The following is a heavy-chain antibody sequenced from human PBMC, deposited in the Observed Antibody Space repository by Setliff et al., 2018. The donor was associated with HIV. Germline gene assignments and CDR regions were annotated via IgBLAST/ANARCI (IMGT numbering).Heavy chain of an antibody. V-gene: IGHV4-59*06. CDR2: VYYTGKT. Sequence: SETLSLTCTVSGGSVSGHYWTWIRQPAGKGLEWIGYVYYTGKTYYNPSLESRISMSVDTSKNQFSLKLTSVTAADTAIYYCARDLTSNSNCFEPWGQGTQVTVSS. CDR1: GGSVSGHY. D-gene: IGHD4-4*01. CDR3: ARDLTSNSNCFEP. J-gene: IGHJ5*02.